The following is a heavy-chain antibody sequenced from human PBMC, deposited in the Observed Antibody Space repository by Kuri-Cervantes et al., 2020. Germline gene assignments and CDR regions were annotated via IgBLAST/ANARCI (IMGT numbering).Heavy chain of an antibody. CDR2: IKQDGSEK. Sequence: GESLKISCAASGFTFSSYWMSWVRQAPGKGLEWVANIKQDGSEKYYVDSVKGRFTISRDNAKNSLYLQMNSLRAEDTAVYYCAKDYLSEQWLVLGGYGMDVRGQGTTVTVSS. D-gene: IGHD6-19*01. CDR3: AKDYLSEQWLVLGGYGMDV. CDR1: GFTFSSYW. J-gene: IGHJ6*02. V-gene: IGHV3-7*01.